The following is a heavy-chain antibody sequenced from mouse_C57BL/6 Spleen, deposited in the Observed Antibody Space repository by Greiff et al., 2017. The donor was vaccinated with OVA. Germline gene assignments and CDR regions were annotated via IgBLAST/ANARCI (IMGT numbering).Heavy chain of an antibody. J-gene: IGHJ4*01. CDR1: GYTFTDYE. D-gene: IGHD2-2*01. CDR2: IDPETGGT. Sequence: QVQLKESGAELVRPGASVTLSCKASGYTFTDYEMHWVKQTPVHGLEWIGAIDPETGGTSYNQKFKGKAILTADKSSSTAYMELRSLTSEDSAVYYSTSGYDVAIDYWGQGTSVTVSS. CDR3: TSGYDVAIDY. V-gene: IGHV1-15*01.